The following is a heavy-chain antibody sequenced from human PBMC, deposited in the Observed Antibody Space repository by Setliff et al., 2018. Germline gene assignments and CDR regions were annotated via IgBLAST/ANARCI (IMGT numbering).Heavy chain of an antibody. J-gene: IGHJ6*03. D-gene: IGHD6-19*01. V-gene: IGHV4-34*01. Sequence: SETLSLTCAVYVGSFSGYYWSWIRQPPGKGLEWIGEINHSGSTNYNPSLKSRVTISVDTSKNQFSLKLSSVTAADTAVYYCARAIYSSGWYLRYYYYMDVWGKGTTVTVSS. CDR1: VGSFSGYY. CDR3: ARAIYSSGWYLRYYYYMDV. CDR2: INHSGST.